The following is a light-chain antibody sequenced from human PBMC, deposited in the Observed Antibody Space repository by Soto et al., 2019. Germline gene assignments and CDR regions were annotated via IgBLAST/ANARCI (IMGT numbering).Light chain of an antibody. J-gene: IGLJ3*02. CDR3: ASWDDSLTGPV. Sequence: QSVLTQPPSASGTPGQRVTISCSGSSFNIGSNFVYWYLQLPGTAPKLLIYSNDQRPSGVPDRFSGSKSGTSASLAISGLRSEDEADYYCASWDDSLTGPVFGGGTQVTVL. V-gene: IGLV1-47*02. CDR1: SFNIGSNF. CDR2: SND.